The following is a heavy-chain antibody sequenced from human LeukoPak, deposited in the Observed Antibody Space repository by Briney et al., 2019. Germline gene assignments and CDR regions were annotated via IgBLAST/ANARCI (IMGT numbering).Heavy chain of an antibody. V-gene: IGHV1-2*02. CDR3: ARASYSGSSD. D-gene: IGHD1-26*01. J-gene: IGHJ4*02. Sequence: ASVKVSCEASGYTFTGYYMHGVRPAPGQGGEWMGWINPNSGGTNYAQKFQGRVTMTRDTSISTAYMELSRLRSDDTAVYYCARASYSGSSDWGQGTLVTVSS. CDR2: INPNSGGT. CDR1: GYTFTGYY.